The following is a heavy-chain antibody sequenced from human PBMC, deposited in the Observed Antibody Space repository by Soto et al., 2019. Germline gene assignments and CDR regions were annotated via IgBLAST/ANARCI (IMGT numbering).Heavy chain of an antibody. CDR1: GGSISSGGYS. V-gene: IGHV4-30-2*01. D-gene: IGHD1-1*01. CDR3: ARDQLEGNWFDP. J-gene: IGHJ5*02. Sequence: QLQLQESGSGLVRPSQTLSLTCAVSGGSISSGGYSWNWIRQPPGKGLEWIGYIYHSGSTLYNPSLTSRGTISVAKSTNQFSRKLTSVTAADTAVYYCARDQLEGNWFDPWGQGTLVTVSS. CDR2: IYHSGST.